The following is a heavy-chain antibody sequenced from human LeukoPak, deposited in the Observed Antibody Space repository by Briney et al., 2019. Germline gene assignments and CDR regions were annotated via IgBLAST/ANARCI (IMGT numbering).Heavy chain of an antibody. J-gene: IGHJ4*02. CDR3: ATDRYCSSTSCYNPFDY. D-gene: IGHD2-2*02. CDR2: ISAYNGNT. Sequence: GASVKVSCRPSGYTFTTYGITWVRQAPGQGLEWMGWISAYNGNTNYAQKLQGRVTMTTDTSTSTAYMELRSLRSDDTAVYYCATDRYCSSTSCYNPFDYWGQGTLVTVSS. V-gene: IGHV1-18*01. CDR1: GYTFTTYG.